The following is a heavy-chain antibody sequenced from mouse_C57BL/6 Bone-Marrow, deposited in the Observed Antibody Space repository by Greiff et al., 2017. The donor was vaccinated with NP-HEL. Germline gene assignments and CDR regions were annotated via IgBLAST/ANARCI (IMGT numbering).Heavy chain of an antibody. V-gene: IGHV1-81*01. D-gene: IGHD3-1*01. CDR3: AILSVYYYAMDY. CDR2: IYPRSGTT. Sequence: QVQLKESGAELARPGASVKLSCKASGYTFTSYGISWVKQRTGQGLEWIGEIYPRSGTTYYNEKLKGKATLTVEKSSSTVYLELSRLTSDDSAVYYCAILSVYYYAMDYWGQGTSVTLSP. J-gene: IGHJ4*01. CDR1: GYTFTSYG.